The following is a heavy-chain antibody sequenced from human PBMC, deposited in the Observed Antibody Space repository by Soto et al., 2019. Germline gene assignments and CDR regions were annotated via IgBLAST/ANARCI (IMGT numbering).Heavy chain of an antibody. J-gene: IGHJ6*01. CDR2: GHPSGST. CDR3: ALGKRRGYRFGPRNFFYYGMDV. V-gene: IGHV4-34*01. D-gene: IGHD5-18*01. Sequence: SETLSLTCAVFSASLGDHYWACIRQSPDKGLEGIGEGHPSGSTDYNPSLKSRLTLSLDTSKNQFSRKVASVTAADTAVYFCALGKRRGYRFGPRNFFYYGMDVWGPETTVTVPS. CDR1: SASLGDHY.